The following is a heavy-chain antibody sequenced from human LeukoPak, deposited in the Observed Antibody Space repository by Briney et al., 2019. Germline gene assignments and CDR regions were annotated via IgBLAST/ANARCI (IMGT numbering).Heavy chain of an antibody. CDR1: GYTFTGYY. D-gene: IGHD1-26*01. Sequence: ASVKVSCKASGYTFTGYYIHWVRQAPGQGLEWMGRINPNSGGTNYAQKFQGRVTMTRDTSISTAYMELSRLGSDDTAVYYCARINSGSYWGHDAFDMWGQGTMVTVSS. CDR2: INPNSGGT. J-gene: IGHJ3*02. CDR3: ARINSGSYWGHDAFDM. V-gene: IGHV1-2*06.